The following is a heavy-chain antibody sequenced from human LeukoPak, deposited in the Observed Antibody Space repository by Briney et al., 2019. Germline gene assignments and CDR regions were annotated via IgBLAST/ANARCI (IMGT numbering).Heavy chain of an antibody. CDR1: GFTFSSYA. D-gene: IGHD3-3*01. CDR3: ARERRLEWQLWTEFDY. V-gene: IGHV3-64*01. CDR2: ISSNGGST. J-gene: IGHJ4*02. Sequence: PGGSLRLSCAASGFTFSSYAMHWVRQAPGKGLEYVSAISSNGGSTYYANSVKGRFTISRDNSKNTLYLQMGSLRAEDMAVYYCARERRLEWQLWTEFDYWGQGTLVTVSS.